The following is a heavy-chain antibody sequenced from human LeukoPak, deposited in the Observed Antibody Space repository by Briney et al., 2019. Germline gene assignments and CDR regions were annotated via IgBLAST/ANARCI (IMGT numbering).Heavy chain of an antibody. CDR1: GFTFSSYA. V-gene: IGHV3-30-3*01. CDR3: ARGHIVVVPAATSHMDV. Sequence: GRSLRLSCAAFGFTFSSYAMHWVRQAPGKGLEWVAVISYDGSNKYYADSVKGRFTISRDNSKNTLYLQMNSLRAEDTAVYYCARGHIVVVPAATSHMDVWGKGTTVTVSS. D-gene: IGHD2-2*01. CDR2: ISYDGSNK. J-gene: IGHJ6*03.